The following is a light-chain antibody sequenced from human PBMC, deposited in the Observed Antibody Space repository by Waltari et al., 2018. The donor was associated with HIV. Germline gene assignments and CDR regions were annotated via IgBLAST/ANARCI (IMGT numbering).Light chain of an antibody. V-gene: IGLV2-11*01. CDR1: SSDVGNYNY. CDR3: CSYAGSYTLGV. CDR2: DVS. Sequence: QSALTQPRSVSGSPGQSVTISCTGTSSDVGNYNYVAWYQQHPGKAPKFMIYDVSKRPSWVPYRFSGSTSGNTASLTISGLQAEDEADYYCCSYAGSYTLGVFGGGTKVTVL. J-gene: IGLJ2*01.